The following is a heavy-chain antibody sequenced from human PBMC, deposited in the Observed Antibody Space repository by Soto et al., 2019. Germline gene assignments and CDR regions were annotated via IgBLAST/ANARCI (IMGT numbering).Heavy chain of an antibody. CDR1: GYTFTSYG. CDR3: ARADTYYDFWSGYYPPNYYYYYMNV. J-gene: IGHJ6*03. Sequence: GASVKVSCKASGYTFTSYGISWVRQAPGQGLEWMGWISAYNGNTNYAQKPQGRVTMTTDTSTSTAYMELRSLRSDDTAVYYCARADTYYDFWSGYYPPNYYYYYMNVWAKGPRSPSP. CDR2: ISAYNGNT. V-gene: IGHV1-18*01. D-gene: IGHD3-3*01.